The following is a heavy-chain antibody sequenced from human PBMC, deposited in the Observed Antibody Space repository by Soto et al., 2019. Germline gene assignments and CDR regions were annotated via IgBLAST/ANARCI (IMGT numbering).Heavy chain of an antibody. CDR1: GGSISSGGYY. CDR2: IYYSGST. J-gene: IGHJ6*03. V-gene: IGHV4-31*03. Sequence: SETLSLTCTVSGGSISSGGYYWSWIRQHPGKGLERIGYIYYSGSTYYNPSLKSRVTISVDTSKNQFSLKLSSVTAADTAVYYCARAPRAAAGTNYYYYYMDVWGKGTTVTVSS. CDR3: ARAPRAAAGTNYYYYYMDV. D-gene: IGHD6-13*01.